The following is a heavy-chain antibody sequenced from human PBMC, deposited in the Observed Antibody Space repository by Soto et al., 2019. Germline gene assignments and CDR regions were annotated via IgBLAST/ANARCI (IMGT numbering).Heavy chain of an antibody. CDR2: VTHSGVT. J-gene: IGHJ3*02. D-gene: IGHD5-12*01. CDR3: ARAFHKWIVAGFEI. Sequence: ETLSLSCNVSGGSMTSYYCTCIRQSPVKGLEWIGSVTHSGVTNYNPSLKSRVTISADTSKYQFSLKLRSVTAADTAIYYCARAFHKWIVAGFEIWGQGTMVTVSS. CDR1: GGSMTSYY. V-gene: IGHV4-59*01.